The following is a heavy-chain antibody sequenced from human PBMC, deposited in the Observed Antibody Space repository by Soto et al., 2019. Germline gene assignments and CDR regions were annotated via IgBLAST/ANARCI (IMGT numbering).Heavy chain of an antibody. CDR1: GFALSRYW. D-gene: IGHD2-21*01. V-gene: IGHV3-74*01. J-gene: IGHJ6*02. Sequence: GGSLRLSCTASGFALSRYWMYWVRQAPGKGLVWVSHINSGGNITPYPDSVRGRFTISRDNSKNTLYLDMHSLTTDDTAVYFCARSLWSPYFYYGLDVWGQGTTVTVSS. CDR3: ARSLWSPYFYYGLDV. CDR2: INSGGNIT.